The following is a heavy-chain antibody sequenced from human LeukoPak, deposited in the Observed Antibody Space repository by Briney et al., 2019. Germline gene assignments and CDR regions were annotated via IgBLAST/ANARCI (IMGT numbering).Heavy chain of an antibody. D-gene: IGHD1-26*01. Sequence: SETLSLTCTVSGGSISSSSYYWNWLRQPPGKGLEWIGEINHSGGTNYNPSLKSQVTISFDTSKNQFSLKLTSVTAADTAVYYCARGRALVDWGRGTLVTVSS. V-gene: IGHV4-39*07. CDR3: ARGRALVD. J-gene: IGHJ2*01. CDR1: GGSISSSSYY. CDR2: INHSGGT.